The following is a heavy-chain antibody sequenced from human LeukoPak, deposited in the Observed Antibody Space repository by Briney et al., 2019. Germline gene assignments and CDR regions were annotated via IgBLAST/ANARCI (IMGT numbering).Heavy chain of an antibody. J-gene: IGHJ3*02. V-gene: IGHV4-31*03. Sequence: SETLSLTCTVSGGSISSGGYYWRWIRQHPGKGLEWIGYIYYSGSTYYNPSLKSRVTISVDTSKNQFSLKLSSVTAADTAVYYCASNWNYEGGAFDIWGQGTMVTVSS. D-gene: IGHD1-7*01. CDR3: ASNWNYEGGAFDI. CDR2: IYYSGST. CDR1: GGSISSGGYY.